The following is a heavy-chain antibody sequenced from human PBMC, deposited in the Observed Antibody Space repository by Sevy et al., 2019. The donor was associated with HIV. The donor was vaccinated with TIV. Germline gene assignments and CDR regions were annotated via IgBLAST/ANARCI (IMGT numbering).Heavy chain of an antibody. V-gene: IGHV3-74*01. J-gene: IGHJ4*02. CDR1: GFSITSYW. CDR2: MNEDGSVT. D-gene: IGHD3-3*01. CDR3: VKDFVGPTDY. Sequence: GGSLRLSCAGSGFSITSYWMNWVRQAPGKGLVWVSGMNEDGSVTNHADSVRGRFTISRDNAKNTLYLQMNSLRVEDSAVYYCVKDFVGPTDYWGQGTLVTVSS.